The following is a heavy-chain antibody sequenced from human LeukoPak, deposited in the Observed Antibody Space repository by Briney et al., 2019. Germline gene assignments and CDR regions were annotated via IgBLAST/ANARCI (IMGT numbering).Heavy chain of an antibody. V-gene: IGHV4-30-4*08. J-gene: IGHJ5*02. Sequence: PSETLSLTCTVSGGSISSGDYYWSWIRQPPGKGLEWIGYIYYSGSTYYNPSLKSRVTISVDTSKSQFSLKLSSVTAADTAVYYCARSDELGLLDPWGQGTLVTVSS. CDR2: IYYSGST. D-gene: IGHD7-27*01. CDR1: GGSISSGDYY. CDR3: ARSDELGLLDP.